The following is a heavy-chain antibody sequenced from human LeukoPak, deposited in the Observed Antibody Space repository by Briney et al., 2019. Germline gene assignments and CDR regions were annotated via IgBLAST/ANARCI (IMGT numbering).Heavy chain of an antibody. Sequence: SETLSLTCAVYGGSFSGYYWSWIRQPPGKGLEWIGEINHSGSTNYNPSLKSRVTISVDTSKNQFSLKLSSVTAADTAVYYCARESSSVFNYWGQGTLVTVSS. CDR1: GGSFSGYY. J-gene: IGHJ4*02. CDR2: INHSGST. V-gene: IGHV4-34*01. D-gene: IGHD6-13*01. CDR3: ARESSSVFNY.